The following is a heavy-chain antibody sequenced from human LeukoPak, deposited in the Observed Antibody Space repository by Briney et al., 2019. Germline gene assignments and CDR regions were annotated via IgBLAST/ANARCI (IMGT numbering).Heavy chain of an antibody. CDR1: GFTFSNFG. CDR3: AKGRSDWNYVTD. CDR2: IQYDGSNE. D-gene: IGHD1-7*01. Sequence: GGSLRLSCAASGFTFSNFGMHWVRQAPGKGLEWVALIQYDGSNEYYADSVKGRITISRDNSKNTLYPQMSSLRAEDTAVYYCAKGRSDWNYVTDWGQGTLVTVSS. V-gene: IGHV3-30*02. J-gene: IGHJ4*02.